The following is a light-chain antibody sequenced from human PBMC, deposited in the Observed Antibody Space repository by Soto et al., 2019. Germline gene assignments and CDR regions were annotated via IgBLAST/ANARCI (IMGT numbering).Light chain of an antibody. Sequence: QYALTQPRSVSGSPGQSVTISCTGTSSDVGGYHYVSWYQQHPGKAPKLIIYDVSKRPSGVPDRFSGSKSGNTASLTISGLQAEDEGDYYCCAYAGRYKGDVVGTGTTLTV. CDR1: SSDVGGYHY. J-gene: IGLJ1*01. CDR2: DVS. V-gene: IGLV2-11*01. CDR3: CAYAGRYKGDV.